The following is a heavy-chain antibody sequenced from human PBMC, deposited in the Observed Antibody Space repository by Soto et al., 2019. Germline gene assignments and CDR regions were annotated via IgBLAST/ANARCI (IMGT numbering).Heavy chain of an antibody. CDR3: ARAMGDWGTYYYYYGMDV. Sequence: TLSLTCTVSGDSMRNNYWGWIRQPPGKGLEWIGYVYYSGATNYNPSLKSRVTMSPDPSRNQFSLELTSVTAADTAVYYCARAMGDWGTYYYYYGMDVWGQGTMVTVSS. J-gene: IGHJ6*02. V-gene: IGHV4-59*01. CDR2: VYYSGAT. CDR1: GDSMRNNY. D-gene: IGHD3-16*01.